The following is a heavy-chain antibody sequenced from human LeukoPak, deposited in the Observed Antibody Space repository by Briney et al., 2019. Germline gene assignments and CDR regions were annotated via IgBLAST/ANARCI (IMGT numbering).Heavy chain of an antibody. Sequence: GGSLRLSCAASGFTFSSYGMSWVRQAPGKGLEWVSRINSDGSSTTYADSVKGRFTISRDNAKNTLYLQMNSLRVEDTAIYYCARGGSCSGGNCKYTRKEIDYWGQGTLVTVSS. V-gene: IGHV3-74*01. CDR3: ARGGSCSGGNCKYTRKEIDY. CDR1: GFTFSSYG. CDR2: INSDGSST. J-gene: IGHJ4*02. D-gene: IGHD2-15*01.